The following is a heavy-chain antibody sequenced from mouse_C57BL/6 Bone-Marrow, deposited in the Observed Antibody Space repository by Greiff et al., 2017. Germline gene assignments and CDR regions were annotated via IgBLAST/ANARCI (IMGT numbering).Heavy chain of an antibody. J-gene: IGHJ1*03. Sequence: GGSMKLSCAASGFTFSDAWMDWVRLSPEMGLEWVAEIRNKANNHATYYAESVNGRFTISRDDSKSSVYLQMNSLRAEDTGIYYCTRWYYGSSYGYFDVWGTGTTVTVPS. CDR3: TRWYYGSSYGYFDV. CDR1: GFTFSDAW. CDR2: IRNKANNHAT. D-gene: IGHD1-1*01. V-gene: IGHV6-6*01.